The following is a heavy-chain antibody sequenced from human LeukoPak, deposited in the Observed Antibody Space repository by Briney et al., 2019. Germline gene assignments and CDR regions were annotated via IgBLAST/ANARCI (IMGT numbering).Heavy chain of an antibody. CDR3: TIGSEYYDSSGHYGYWYFDL. V-gene: IGHV3-7*05. D-gene: IGHD3-22*01. J-gene: IGHJ2*01. Sequence: PGRSLRLSCAASGFTFSRFWMSWVRQAPGKGLEWVANVKQDRSEKYYVGSVKGRFTISRDNAKNSLYLQMNSLRDEDTAVYYCTIGSEYYDSSGHYGYWYFDLWGRGTLVTVSA. CDR1: GFTFSRFW. CDR2: VKQDRSEK.